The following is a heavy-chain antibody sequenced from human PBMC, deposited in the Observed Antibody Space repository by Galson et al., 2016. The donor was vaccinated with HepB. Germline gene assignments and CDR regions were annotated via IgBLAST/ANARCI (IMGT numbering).Heavy chain of an antibody. CDR3: VRGHAMDV. J-gene: IGHJ6*02. V-gene: IGHV3-48*02. CDR1: GFTFINYH. Sequence: SLRLSCAVSGFTFINYHMNWVRQAPGKGLEWVSYISSGSSTKYYTDSVTGRFTISRDNAKNSLYLQMNSLRDEDTAVYYCVRGHAMDVWGQGTTVTVSS. CDR2: ISSGSSTK.